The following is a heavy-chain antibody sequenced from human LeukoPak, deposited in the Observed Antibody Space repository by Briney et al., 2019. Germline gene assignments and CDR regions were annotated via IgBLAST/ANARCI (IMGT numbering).Heavy chain of an antibody. CDR1: GYTLTELS. Sequence: LRASVKVSCKVSGYTLTELSMHWVRQAPGKGLEWMGGFDPEDGETIYAQKFQGRVTMTEDTSTDTAYMELSSLRSGDTAVYYCATGTPLILTGYYRGYYYYGMDVWGQGTTVTVSS. CDR3: ATGTPLILTGYYRGYYYYGMDV. CDR2: FDPEDGET. J-gene: IGHJ6*02. V-gene: IGHV1-24*01. D-gene: IGHD3-9*01.